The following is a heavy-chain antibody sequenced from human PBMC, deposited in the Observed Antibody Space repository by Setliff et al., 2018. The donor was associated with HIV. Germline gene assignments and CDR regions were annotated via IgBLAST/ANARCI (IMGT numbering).Heavy chain of an antibody. Sequence: SETLSLTCTVSGGSITGYYWSWVRQPPGKGLEWIGEVFHSGSANSNASLRSRVMISVDTSKNQFSLKLSAVTAADTAVYYCARASSDIPGVDSNYFDDWGQGTLVTVSS. J-gene: IGHJ4*02. D-gene: IGHD2-2*01. CDR2: VFHSGSA. CDR3: ARASSDIPGVDSNYFDD. CDR1: GGSITGYY. V-gene: IGHV4-59*12.